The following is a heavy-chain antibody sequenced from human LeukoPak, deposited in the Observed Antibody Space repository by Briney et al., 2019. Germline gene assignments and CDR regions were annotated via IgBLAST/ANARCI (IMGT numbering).Heavy chain of an antibody. V-gene: IGHV3-48*03. CDR3: ARIYDYSNRFDP. D-gene: IGHD4-11*01. CDR2: ISSSGSTV. Sequence: GSLRLSCAASGFVFSSYEMNWVRQAPGKGLEWVPYISSSGSTVYYADSAKGRFTISRDNAKNSLYLQMNSLRAEDTAVYYCARIYDYSNRFDPWGQGTLVTVSS. J-gene: IGHJ5*02. CDR1: GFVFSSYE.